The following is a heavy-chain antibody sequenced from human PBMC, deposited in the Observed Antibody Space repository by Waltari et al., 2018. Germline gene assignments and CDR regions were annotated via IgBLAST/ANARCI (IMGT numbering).Heavy chain of an antibody. D-gene: IGHD2-2*01. V-gene: IGHV1-69*01. CDR2: IIPIFGTA. J-gene: IGHJ4*02. CDR1: GGPFSSSA. CDR3: ARGYQLLSYFDY. Sequence: QVQLVQSGAEVKKPGSSVKVSCKASGGPFSSSALSWVPQAPGQGLEWMGGIIPIFGTATYAQKFQGRVTITADESTSTAYMELSSLRSEDTAVYYCARGYQLLSYFDYWGQGTLVTVSS.